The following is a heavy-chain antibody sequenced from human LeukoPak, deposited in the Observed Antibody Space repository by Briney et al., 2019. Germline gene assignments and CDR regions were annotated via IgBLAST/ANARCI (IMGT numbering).Heavy chain of an antibody. J-gene: IGHJ3*02. Sequence: GGSLRLSCAASGFTFSSYIMNWVRQAPGKGLEWVSSISSSSSYIYYADSVKGRFTISRDNAKNSLYLQMNSLRAEDTAVYYCARDADWDAFDIWGQGTMVTVSS. CDR1: GFTFSSYI. V-gene: IGHV3-21*01. D-gene: IGHD2-21*01. CDR3: ARDADWDAFDI. CDR2: ISSSSSYI.